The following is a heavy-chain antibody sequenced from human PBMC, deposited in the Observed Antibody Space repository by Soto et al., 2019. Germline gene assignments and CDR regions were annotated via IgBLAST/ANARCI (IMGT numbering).Heavy chain of an antibody. V-gene: IGHV3-48*02. J-gene: IGHJ4*02. D-gene: IGHD2-8*01. Sequence: SLRLSCASSGFTFSSCSMNWVRQAPGKGLEWVSFISGSGDTKYYADSVKGRFTISRDNAKNSLYLQMSSLRDEDTAVYYCAKYCSSDVCFDYWGQGTLVTVSS. CDR1: GFTFSSCS. CDR3: AKYCSSDVCFDY. CDR2: ISGSGDTK.